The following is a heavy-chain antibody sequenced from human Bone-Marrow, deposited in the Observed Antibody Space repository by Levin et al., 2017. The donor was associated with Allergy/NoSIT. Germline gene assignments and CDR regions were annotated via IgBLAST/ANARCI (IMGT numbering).Heavy chain of an antibody. CDR3: ARDGHGDYVGDDAFDI. CDR1: GGSINSSNS. CDR2: VFHSGIA. Sequence: SQTLSLTCAVSGGSINSSNSWNWVRQPPGKGLEWIGEVFHSGIANYNPSLKSRLTISVDTSKNQFSLKLTSVTAADTAVYYCARDGHGDYVGDDAFDIWGHGTMVTVSS. V-gene: IGHV4-4*02. J-gene: IGHJ3*02. D-gene: IGHD4-17*01.